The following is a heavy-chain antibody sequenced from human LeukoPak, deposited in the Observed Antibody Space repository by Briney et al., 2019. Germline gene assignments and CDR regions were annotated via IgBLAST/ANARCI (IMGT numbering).Heavy chain of an antibody. CDR1: GFTFSSYS. D-gene: IGHD6-19*01. CDR2: ISSSSSTI. Sequence: GGSLRLSCAASGFTFSSYSMNWVRQAPGKGLEWVSYISSSSSTIYHADSVKGRFTISRDNAKNSLYLQMNSLRAEDTAVYYCASWGTSGWYHYWGQGTLVTVSS. V-gene: IGHV3-48*01. CDR3: ASWGTSGWYHY. J-gene: IGHJ4*02.